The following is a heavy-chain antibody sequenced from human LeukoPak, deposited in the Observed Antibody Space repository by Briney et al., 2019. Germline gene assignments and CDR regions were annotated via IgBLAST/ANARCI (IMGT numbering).Heavy chain of an antibody. CDR2: IYYSGST. J-gene: IGHJ4*02. V-gene: IGHV4-59*01. Sequence: SETLSLTCTVSGGFISSYYWSWIRQPPGKGLEWIGYIYYSGSTNYNPSLKSRVTISVDTSKNQFSLKLSSVTAADTAVYYSARRVKYQPLDYWGQGTLVTVSS. D-gene: IGHD2-2*01. CDR1: GGFISSYY. CDR3: ARRVKYQPLDY.